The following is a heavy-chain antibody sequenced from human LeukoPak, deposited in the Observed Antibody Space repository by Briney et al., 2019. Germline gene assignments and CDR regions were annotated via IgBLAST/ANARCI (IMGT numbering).Heavy chain of an antibody. J-gene: IGHJ4*02. Sequence: GGSLRLSCAASGFTFSSYDTHWVRQATGKGLEWVSAIGTAGDTYYPGSVKGRFTISRENAKNSLYLQMNSLRAEDTAVYYCARSRLNYYDSSGYSQHFDYWGQGTLVTVSS. CDR2: IGTAGDT. D-gene: IGHD3-22*01. CDR3: ARSRLNYYDSSGYSQHFDY. CDR1: GFTFSSYD. V-gene: IGHV3-13*01.